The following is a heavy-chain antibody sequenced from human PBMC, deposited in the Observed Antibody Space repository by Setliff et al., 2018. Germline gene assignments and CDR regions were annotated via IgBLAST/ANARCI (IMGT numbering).Heavy chain of an antibody. Sequence: PGGSLRLSCSGSGFTFSYYAIHWVRQAPDKGLEWVAVASNDGVKKYHADSVKGRFTISRDNSKNTLYLQMNSLRPEDTAVYYCARTCSGSGCYAGLESWGQGTPVTVSS. J-gene: IGHJ4*02. CDR3: ARTCSGSGCYAGLES. D-gene: IGHD2-15*01. CDR1: GFTFSYYA. V-gene: IGHV3-30-3*01. CDR2: ASNDGVKK.